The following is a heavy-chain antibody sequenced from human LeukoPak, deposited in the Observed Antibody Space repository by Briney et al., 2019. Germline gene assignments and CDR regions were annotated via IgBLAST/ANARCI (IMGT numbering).Heavy chain of an antibody. D-gene: IGHD3-10*01. V-gene: IGHV4-59*01. CDR2: IYIKST. J-gene: IGHJ4*02. Sequence: SETLSLTCTVSGGSISTFSWSWIRQFPGKGLEWIGSIYIKSTNYNPSLKSRVAISVDTSKNQFSLRLDSVTTADTAVYYCARDTTVGSGMQYRGQGTLVTVSS. CDR3: ARDTTVGSGMQY. CDR1: GGSISTFS.